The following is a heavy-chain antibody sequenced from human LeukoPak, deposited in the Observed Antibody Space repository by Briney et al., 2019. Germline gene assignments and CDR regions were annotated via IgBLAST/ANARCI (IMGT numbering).Heavy chain of an antibody. CDR3: ASQAEMAFDI. CDR2: IYYSGST. CDR1: AASISSGSYY. V-gene: IGHV4-39*01. Sequence: PSQTLSLTCTVSAASISSGSYYWGWIRQPPGKGLEWIGSIYYSGSTYYNPSLKSRVTISVDTSKNQFSLKLSSVTAADTAVYYCASQAEMAFDIWGQGTMVTVSS. D-gene: IGHD1-14*01. J-gene: IGHJ3*02.